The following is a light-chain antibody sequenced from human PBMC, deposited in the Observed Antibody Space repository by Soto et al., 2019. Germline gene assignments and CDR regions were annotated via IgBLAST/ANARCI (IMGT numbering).Light chain of an antibody. Sequence: QSVLTQPPSASGSPGQSVTISCTGTKSDIGVYDFVSWYQHHPGKAPRLIIYEVVQRPSGVPDRFSGSKSGNTASLTVSGLQAADEADYFCGTWDSSLSGYVFGTGTKVTV. CDR2: EVV. V-gene: IGLV2-8*01. J-gene: IGLJ1*01. CDR3: GTWDSSLSGYV. CDR1: KSDIGVYDF.